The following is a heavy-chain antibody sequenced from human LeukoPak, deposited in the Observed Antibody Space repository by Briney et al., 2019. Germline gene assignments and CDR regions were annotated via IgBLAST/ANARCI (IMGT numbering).Heavy chain of an antibody. CDR1: GFTFSSYW. D-gene: IGHD3/OR15-3a*01. CDR2: IYSGGST. CDR3: ARDRDWFGGTSYYFDY. J-gene: IGHJ4*02. Sequence: GGSLRLSCAASGFTFSSYWMHWVRQAPGKGLEWVSVIYSGGSTYYADSVKGRFTISRDNSKNTLYLQVNSLRAEDTAVYYCARDRDWFGGTSYYFDYWGQGTLVTVSS. V-gene: IGHV3-66*01.